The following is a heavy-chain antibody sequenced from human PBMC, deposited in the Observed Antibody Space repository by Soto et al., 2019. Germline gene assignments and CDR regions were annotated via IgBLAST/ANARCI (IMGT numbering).Heavy chain of an antibody. CDR2: INPNSGVT. CDR3: ARAGLTTLELATTY. V-gene: IGHV1-2*02. CDR1: RYTFTDYY. J-gene: IGHJ4*02. D-gene: IGHD5-12*01. Sequence: QVQLVQSGAEVKKPGASVKVSCKASRYTFTDYYIHWVRQSPGQGLEWMGWINPNSGVTKFPQKFQGRVIMTRDTSIDTDDMELSRLTSDDTAVYYCARAGLTTLELATTYWGQGTLVTVSS.